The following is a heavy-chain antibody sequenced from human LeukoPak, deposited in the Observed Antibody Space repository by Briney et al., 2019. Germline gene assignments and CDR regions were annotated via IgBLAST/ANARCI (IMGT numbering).Heavy chain of an antibody. V-gene: IGHV4-38-2*01. J-gene: IGHJ5*02. CDR1: GYSISSGYY. Sequence: PSETLSLTCAVSGYSISSGYYWGWIRQPPGKGLEWIGSAYHSGSTYYNPSLKSRVTISVDTSKNQFSLKLSSVTAADTAVYYCARHGNYYDTSQSDPWGQGTLVTVSS. D-gene: IGHD3-22*01. CDR2: AYHSGST. CDR3: ARHGNYYDTSQSDP.